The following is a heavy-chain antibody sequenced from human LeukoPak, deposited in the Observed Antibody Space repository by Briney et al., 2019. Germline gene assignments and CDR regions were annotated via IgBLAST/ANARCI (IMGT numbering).Heavy chain of an antibody. V-gene: IGHV4-31*03. CDR1: GGSISSGGYY. CDR2: IYYSGST. D-gene: IGHD5-24*01. Sequence: SETLSLTCTVSGGSISSGGYYWSWIRQHPGKGLEWIGYIYYSGSTYYNPSLKSRVTISVDTSKNQFSLKLSSVTAADTAVYYCARGEMATITVFDYWGQGTLVTVSS. J-gene: IGHJ4*02. CDR3: ARGEMATITVFDY.